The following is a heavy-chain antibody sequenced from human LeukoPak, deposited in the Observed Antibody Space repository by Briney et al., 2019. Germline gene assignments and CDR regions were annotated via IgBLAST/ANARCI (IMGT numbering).Heavy chain of an antibody. J-gene: IGHJ4*02. V-gene: IGHV3-23*01. CDR1: GFTFSSYG. CDR3: AKGVVVAPDVTPFDY. CDR2: ISGSGGST. Sequence: GGTLRLSCAASGFTFSSYGMSWVRQAPGKGLEWVSAISGSGGSTYYADSVKGRFTISRDNSKNTLYLQMNSLRAEDTAVYYCAKGVVVAPDVTPFDYWGQGTLVTVSS. D-gene: IGHD2-2*01.